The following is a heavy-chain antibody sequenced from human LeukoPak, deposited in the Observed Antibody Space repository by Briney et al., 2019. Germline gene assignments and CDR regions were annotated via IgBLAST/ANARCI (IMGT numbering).Heavy chain of an antibody. CDR1: GYTFTGYY. Sequence: ASVKVSCKASGYTFTGYYMHWVRQATGQGLEWMGWMNPNSGNTGYAQKFQGRVTMTRNTSISTAYMELSSLRSEDTAVYYCARNVRIAAAGTKFDYWGQGTLVTVSS. CDR3: ARNVRIAAAGTKFDY. J-gene: IGHJ4*02. D-gene: IGHD6-13*01. CDR2: MNPNSGNT. V-gene: IGHV1-8*02.